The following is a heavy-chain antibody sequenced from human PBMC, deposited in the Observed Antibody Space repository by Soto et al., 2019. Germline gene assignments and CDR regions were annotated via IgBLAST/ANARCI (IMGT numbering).Heavy chain of an antibody. J-gene: IGHJ6*03. CDR2: IWYDGSNK. CDR3: ARGEGCYYYMDV. V-gene: IGHV3-33*01. Sequence: GGSLRLSCAASGFTFSSYGMHWVRQAPGKGLEWVAVIWYDGSNKYYADSVKGRFTISRDNSKNMLYLQMNSLRAEDTAVKVCARGEGCYYYMDVWGKGTPVTVSS. CDR1: GFTFSSYG.